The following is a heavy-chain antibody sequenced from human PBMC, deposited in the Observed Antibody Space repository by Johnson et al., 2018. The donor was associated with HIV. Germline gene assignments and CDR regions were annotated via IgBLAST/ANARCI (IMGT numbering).Heavy chain of an antibody. V-gene: IGHV3-30*14. J-gene: IGHJ3*02. CDR1: GFTFSSYA. CDR3: ARPKKDYYDSSGYWSGAFDI. Sequence: QVQLVESGGGLVQPGGSLRLSCAASGFTFSSYAMTWVRQAPGKGLEWVAVISYDGSNKYYADSVKGRFTISRDNSKNTLYLQMNSLRAEDTAVYYCARPKKDYYDSSGYWSGAFDIWGQGTMVTVSS. CDR2: ISYDGSNK. D-gene: IGHD3-22*01.